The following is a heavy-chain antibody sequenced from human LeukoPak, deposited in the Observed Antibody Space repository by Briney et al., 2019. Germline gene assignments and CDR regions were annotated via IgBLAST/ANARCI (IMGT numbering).Heavy chain of an antibody. V-gene: IGHV3-11*03. Sequence: GGSLRLSCAASGFTFSDYYMSWIRQAPGKGLEWVSYISSSSSYTNYADSVKGRFTISRDNAKNSLYLQMSSLKAEDTAVYYCAKDDSFDVVTATDYWGQGTLVTVSS. D-gene: IGHD2-21*02. CDR3: AKDDSFDVVTATDY. J-gene: IGHJ4*02. CDR1: GFTFSDYY. CDR2: ISSSSSYT.